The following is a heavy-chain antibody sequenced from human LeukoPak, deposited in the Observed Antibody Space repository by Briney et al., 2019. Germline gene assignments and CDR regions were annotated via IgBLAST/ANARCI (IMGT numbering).Heavy chain of an antibody. Sequence: GGSLRLSCAASGFTFSSYAMHWVRQAPGKGLEWVAVISYDGSKKYHADSVKGRFTISRDNSNKMQYLEMDSLRADDTAVYYCARGGDFWSGYKTHEYGLDLWGQGTTVTVSS. J-gene: IGHJ6*02. CDR2: ISYDGSKK. V-gene: IGHV3-30-3*01. CDR3: ARGGDFWSGYKTHEYGLDL. D-gene: IGHD3-3*01. CDR1: GFTFSSYA.